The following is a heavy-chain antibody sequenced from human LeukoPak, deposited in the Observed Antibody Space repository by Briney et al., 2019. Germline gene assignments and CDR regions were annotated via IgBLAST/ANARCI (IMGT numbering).Heavy chain of an antibody. J-gene: IGHJ4*02. D-gene: IGHD3-10*01. CDR2: INPNGGGT. V-gene: IGHV1-2*02. Sequence: ASVKVSCKASGYTFTGYYMHWVRQAPGQGLEWMGWINPNGGGTNYAQKFQGRVTMTRDTSISTAYMELSRLRSDDTAVYYCARGEWFGESHFDYWGQGTLVTVSS. CDR1: GYTFTGYY. CDR3: ARGEWFGESHFDY.